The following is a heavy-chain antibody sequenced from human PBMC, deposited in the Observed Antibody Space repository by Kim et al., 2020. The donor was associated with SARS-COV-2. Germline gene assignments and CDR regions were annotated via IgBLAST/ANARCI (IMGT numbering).Heavy chain of an antibody. CDR1: GGSISSYY. J-gene: IGHJ3*02. V-gene: IGHV4-59*01. D-gene: IGHD2-8*01. CDR2: IYYSGST. Sequence: SETLSLTCTVSGGSISSYYWSWIRQPPGKGLEWIGYIYYSGSTNYNPSLKSRVTISVDTSKNQFSLKLSSVTAADTAVYYCARVFSGGDIVLMAGSHAFDIWGQGTMVTVSS. CDR3: ARVFSGGDIVLMAGSHAFDI.